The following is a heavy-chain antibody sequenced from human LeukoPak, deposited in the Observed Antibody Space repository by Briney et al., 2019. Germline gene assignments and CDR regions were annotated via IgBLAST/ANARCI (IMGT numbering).Heavy chain of an antibody. CDR2: ITGSSDTI. V-gene: IGHV3-48*01. Sequence: GGSLRLSCAASGFTFSSYSMNWVRQTSGKRLEWVSYITGSSDTIYYADSVKGRFTISRDNARNSLFLQMNCLRAEDTAVYYCTTAKNDYWGQGTLVTVFS. CDR1: GFTFSSYS. J-gene: IGHJ4*02. CDR3: TTAKNDY.